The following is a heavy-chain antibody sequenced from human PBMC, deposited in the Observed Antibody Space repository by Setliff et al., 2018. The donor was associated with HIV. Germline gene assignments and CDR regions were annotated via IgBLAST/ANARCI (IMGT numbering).Heavy chain of an antibody. CDR2: ISGSGGST. V-gene: IGHV3-23*01. CDR1: GFTFSSYA. J-gene: IGHJ5*02. D-gene: IGHD3-10*01. CDR3: ASSGSGSYINWFGP. Sequence: PGGSLRLSCAASGFTFSSYAMSWVRQAPGKGLEWVSAISGSGGSTYHADSVKGRFTISRDNSKNSVHLQMTSLRAEDTAVYYCASSGSGSYINWFGPWGQGTLVTVSS.